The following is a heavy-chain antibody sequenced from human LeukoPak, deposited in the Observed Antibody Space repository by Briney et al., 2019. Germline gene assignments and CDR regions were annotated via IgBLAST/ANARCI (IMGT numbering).Heavy chain of an antibody. J-gene: IGHJ3*02. CDR3: ARLPYCSSTSCLRGAFDI. D-gene: IGHD2-2*01. CDR2: IYYSGST. Sequence: SETLSLTCTVSGGSISSYYWSWIRQPPGKGLEWIGYIYYSGSTNYNPSLKSRVTVSVDTSKNQFSLKLSSVTAADTAVYYCARLPYCSSTSCLRGAFDIWGQGTMVTVSS. V-gene: IGHV4-59*08. CDR1: GGSISSYY.